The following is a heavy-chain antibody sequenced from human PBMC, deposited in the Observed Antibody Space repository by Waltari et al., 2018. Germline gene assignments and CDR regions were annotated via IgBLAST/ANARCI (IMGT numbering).Heavy chain of an antibody. CDR2: MSWNSGSI. D-gene: IGHD3-22*01. CDR3: AKAATMIVVVSAFDI. Sequence: EVQLVESGGGLVQPGRSLRLSCAASGFTFDDYAMHWVRQAPGKGLEWVSGMSWNSGSICYADSVKGRFTSSRDNAKNSLYLQMNSLRAEDTALYYCAKAATMIVVVSAFDIWGQGTMVTVSS. V-gene: IGHV3-9*01. CDR1: GFTFDDYA. J-gene: IGHJ3*02.